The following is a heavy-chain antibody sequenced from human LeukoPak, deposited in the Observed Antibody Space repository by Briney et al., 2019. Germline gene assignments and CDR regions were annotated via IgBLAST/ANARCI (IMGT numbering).Heavy chain of an antibody. CDR1: GGSISSYY. J-gene: IGHJ4*02. Sequence: PSEALSLTCTVSGGSISSYYWTWIRQPAGKGLEWIGEINHSGSTNYNPSLKSRVTISVDTSKNQFSLKLSSVTAADTAVYYCARRVVVPAAITGVDYWGQGTLVTVSS. D-gene: IGHD2-2*02. CDR2: INHSGST. CDR3: ARRVVVPAAITGVDY. V-gene: IGHV4-34*01.